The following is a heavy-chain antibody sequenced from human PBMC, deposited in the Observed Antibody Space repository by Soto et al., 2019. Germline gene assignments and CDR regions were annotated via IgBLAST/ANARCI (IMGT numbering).Heavy chain of an antibody. V-gene: IGHV4-59*01. CDR2: IYYSGST. CDR3: ARDLVNLVRGVAYNWFDP. J-gene: IGHJ5*02. CDR1: GGSISSYY. Sequence: XETLSLTCTISGGSISSYYWSWILQPPGKGLEWIGYIYYSGSTNYNPSLKSRVTISVDTSKNQFSLKLSSVTAADTAVYYCARDLVNLVRGVAYNWFDPWGQGTLVTVSS. D-gene: IGHD3-10*01.